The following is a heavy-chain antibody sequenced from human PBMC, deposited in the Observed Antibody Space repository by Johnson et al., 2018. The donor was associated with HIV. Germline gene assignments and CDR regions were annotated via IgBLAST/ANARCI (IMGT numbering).Heavy chain of an antibody. D-gene: IGHD4-17*01. CDR2: IYSGGST. CDR3: ALTDYGDYPQRVPDAFDI. J-gene: IGHJ3*02. V-gene: IGHV3-NL1*01. CDR1: GFTFSSYA. Sequence: QVQLVESGGGVVQPGRSLRLSCAASGFTFSSYAIHWVRQAPAKGLEWVSVIYSGGSTYYADSVKGRFTISRDNSKNTLYLQMNSLRAEDTAVYYCALTDYGDYPQRVPDAFDIWGQGTMVTVSS.